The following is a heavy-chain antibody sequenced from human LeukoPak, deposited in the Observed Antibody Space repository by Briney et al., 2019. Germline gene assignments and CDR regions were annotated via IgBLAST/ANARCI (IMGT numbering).Heavy chain of an antibody. CDR3: ARGFPSSSRWFDP. J-gene: IGHJ5*02. CDR1: GGSFSGYH. CDR2: IDHSGST. V-gene: IGHV4-34*01. D-gene: IGHD6-6*01. Sequence: SETLSLTCGVYGGSFSGYHWTWIRLRPGKGLEWIGDIDHSGSTHYNPSLKSRLTISLDTSNTQFSLKLNSVTAADTAVYYCARGFPSSSRWFDPWGQGTLVTVS.